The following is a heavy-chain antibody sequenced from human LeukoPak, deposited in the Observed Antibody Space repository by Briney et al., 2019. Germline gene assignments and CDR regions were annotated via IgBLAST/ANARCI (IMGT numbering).Heavy chain of an antibody. Sequence: PSETLSLTCTVSGGSISSYYWSWIRQPAGKGLEWIGRIYTSGSTNYNPSLKSRVTISVDKSKNQFSLKLSSVTAADTAVSYCARVEESPISWDYNYYYMDVWGKGTTVTVSS. J-gene: IGHJ6*03. CDR2: IYTSGST. CDR3: ARVEESPISWDYNYYYMDV. CDR1: GGSISSYY. D-gene: IGHD6-13*01. V-gene: IGHV4-4*07.